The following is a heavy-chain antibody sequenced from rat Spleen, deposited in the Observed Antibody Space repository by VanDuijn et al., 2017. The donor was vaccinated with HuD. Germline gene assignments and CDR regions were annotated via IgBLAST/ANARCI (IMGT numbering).Heavy chain of an antibody. CDR2: ISTGGNT. J-gene: IGHJ2*01. Sequence: QVQLKESGPGPVQPSQTLSLTCTVSGFSLTSNGVSWVRQPPGKGLEWIAAISTGGNTYYNSGLKSRLGISRDTSKSQVFLKMNSLQTEDTASYFCVRERVPGFAFYFDYWGQGVMVTVSS. CDR1: GFSLTSNG. D-gene: IGHD1-4*01. CDR3: VRERVPGFAFYFDY. V-gene: IGHV2S12*01.